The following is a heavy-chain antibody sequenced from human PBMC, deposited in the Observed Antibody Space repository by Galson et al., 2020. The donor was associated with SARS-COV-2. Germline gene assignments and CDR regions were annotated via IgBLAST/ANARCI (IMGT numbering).Heavy chain of an antibody. Sequence: GSLRLSCAASGFIFSNYAINWVRQAPGKGLQRVSGVTGTSGITYYADSVKGRFSISRDNSKNTVYLQMNSLRVEDTAVYYCAKEISSSSRGAFDIWGQGTMVTVSS. CDR1: GFIFSNYA. CDR2: VTGTSGIT. V-gene: IGHV3-23*01. CDR3: AKEISSSSRGAFDI. J-gene: IGHJ3*02. D-gene: IGHD6-6*01.